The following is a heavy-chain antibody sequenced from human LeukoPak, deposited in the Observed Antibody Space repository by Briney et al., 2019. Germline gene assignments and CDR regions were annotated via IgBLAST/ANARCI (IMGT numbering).Heavy chain of an antibody. D-gene: IGHD3-3*01. CDR3: AERLEWSHQFDY. CDR2: ISGSGGST. V-gene: IGHV3-23*01. J-gene: IGHJ4*02. Sequence: GGSLRLSCAASGFTFSSYAMSWVRQAPGKGLEWVSAISGSGGSTYYADSVKGRFTISRDNSKNTLYLQMYSLRAEDTAVYYCAERLEWSHQFDYWGQGTLVTVSS. CDR1: GFTFSSYA.